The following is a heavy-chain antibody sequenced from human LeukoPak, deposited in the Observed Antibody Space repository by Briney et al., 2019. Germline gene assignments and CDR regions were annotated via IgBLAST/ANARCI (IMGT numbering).Heavy chain of an antibody. J-gene: IGHJ4*02. CDR3: AREGVVRELDF. Sequence: GASVKVSCKASGYTFTEYNMQWVRQAPGQGLEWMGLINPYSGGTDYAQKFQGRVTMTRDMSITTGYIELHGLTFDDTAVYFCAREGVVRELDFRGQGTLVIVSS. D-gene: IGHD3-10*01. V-gene: IGHV1-2*02. CDR2: INPYSGGT. CDR1: GYTFTEYN.